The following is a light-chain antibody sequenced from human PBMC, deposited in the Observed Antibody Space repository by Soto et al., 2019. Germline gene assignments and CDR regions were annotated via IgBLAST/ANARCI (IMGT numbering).Light chain of an antibody. CDR3: QQGGNWPLT. Sequence: EIVLTQSPGTLSLSPGERATLSCRASQSISGSYLAWYQQKPGQAPRLLIYGASGRATGIPDRFSGSGSGTDFALTISRLEPEDFAIYYCQQGGNWPLTFGQGTRLEIK. CDR1: QSISGSY. V-gene: IGKV3D-20*02. CDR2: GAS. J-gene: IGKJ5*01.